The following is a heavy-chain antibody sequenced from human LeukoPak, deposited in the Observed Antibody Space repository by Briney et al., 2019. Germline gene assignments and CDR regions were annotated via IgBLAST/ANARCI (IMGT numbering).Heavy chain of an antibody. CDR3: VKVYRGHIYRSVYWLGVFDM. D-gene: IGHD3-22*01. CDR2: VNPNSGGT. J-gene: IGHJ3*02. Sequence: ASVKVSCKAAGYTFTDYYIHWMRQAPGQGLQWMGWVNPNSGGTNYAQNFEGRVTMTRDTSIRTAYMELSRLRSDDTAVYYCVKVYRGHIYRSVYWLGVFDMWGQGTKVTVSS. CDR1: GYTFTDYY. V-gene: IGHV1-2*02.